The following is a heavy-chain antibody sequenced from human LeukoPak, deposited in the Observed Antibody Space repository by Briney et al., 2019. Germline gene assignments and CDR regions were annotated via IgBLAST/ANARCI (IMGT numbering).Heavy chain of an antibody. CDR2: INPHSGVT. D-gene: IGHD1-14*01. CDR1: GFTFTDYY. CDR3: VREGITKAFDL. Sequence: GASVTVSFKASGFTFTDYYMHWARLAPGQGLEWMGYINPHSGVTSFPQKFRGRVTLTTDTSISAAYMELSSLISDDTAMYYCVREGITKAFDLWGQGALVTVSS. V-gene: IGHV1-2*02. J-gene: IGHJ4*02.